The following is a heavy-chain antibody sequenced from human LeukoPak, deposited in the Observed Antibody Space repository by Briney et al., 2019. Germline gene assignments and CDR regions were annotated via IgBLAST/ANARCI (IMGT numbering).Heavy chain of an antibody. CDR3: AKEAFIAAALDY. CDR2: IRYDGSNK. J-gene: IGHJ4*02. D-gene: IGHD6-13*01. CDR1: GFTFSSYA. V-gene: IGHV3-30*02. Sequence: GGSLRLSCAASGFTFSSYAIHWVRQAPGKGLEWVAFIRYDGSNKYYADSVKGRFTISRDNSKNTLYLQMNSLRAEDTAVYYCAKEAFIAAALDYWGQGTLVTVSS.